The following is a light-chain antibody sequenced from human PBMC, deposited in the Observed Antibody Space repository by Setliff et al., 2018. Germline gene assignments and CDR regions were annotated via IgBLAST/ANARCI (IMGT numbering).Light chain of an antibody. V-gene: IGLV2-23*02. CDR3: CSYAGCTSPWV. CDR2: EVS. J-gene: IGLJ3*02. Sequence: QSALTQPASVSASPGQSITISCTGTSTDVGTFDLVSWYQQHPGKAPKLMIYEVSQRPSGVSNRFSGSKSGNTASLTISGLQAEDEADYYCCSYAGCTSPWVFGGGTKVTVL. CDR1: STDVGTFDL.